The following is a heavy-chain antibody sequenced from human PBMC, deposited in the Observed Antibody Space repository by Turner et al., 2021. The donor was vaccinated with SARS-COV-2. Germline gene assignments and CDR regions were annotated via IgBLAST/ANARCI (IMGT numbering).Heavy chain of an antibody. Sequence: QLQLQESGPGLLKPSETLSLTCPVSGGSISGSNYYWGWIRQPPGKGLEWIGCVYYRGSTYYNPSIESRVTISADTSKNQFSLKLISVTAADTAMYFCARQDYDFWSGYPNWLDPWGQGTLVIVSS. CDR1: GGSISGSNYY. CDR2: VYYRGST. J-gene: IGHJ5*02. CDR3: ARQDYDFWSGYPNWLDP. V-gene: IGHV4-39*01. D-gene: IGHD3-3*01.